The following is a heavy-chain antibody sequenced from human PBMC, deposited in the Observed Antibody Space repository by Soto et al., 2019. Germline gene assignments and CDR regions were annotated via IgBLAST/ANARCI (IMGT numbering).Heavy chain of an antibody. V-gene: IGHV3-23*01. D-gene: IGHD3-10*01. Sequence: LRLSCAASGFTFSNYAMTWVRQAPGKGLEWVSAISGGGGDTYYADSVKGRFTISRDNSKNTLYLRMNSLRAEDTAAYYCVKGSRITLVRGVSDYWGQGTLVTVSS. J-gene: IGHJ4*02. CDR1: GFTFSNYA. CDR3: VKGSRITLVRGVSDY. CDR2: ISGGGGDT.